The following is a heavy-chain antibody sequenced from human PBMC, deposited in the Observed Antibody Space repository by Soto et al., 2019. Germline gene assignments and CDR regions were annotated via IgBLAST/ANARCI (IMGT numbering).Heavy chain of an antibody. J-gene: IGHJ4*02. CDR1: GGSFSGYY. V-gene: IGHV4-34*02. Sequence: QVQLQQWGAGLLKPSETLSLTCAVYGGSFSGYYWNWIRQPPGKGLEWIGEISQSGTINYNPSLKSRVTLTIDASKSQFSLRSTSVTAADTAVYYCARGPVGSITKEGYFAHRGQGSLLTVSS. CDR2: ISQSGTI. D-gene: IGHD3-9*01. CDR3: ARGPVGSITKEGYFAH.